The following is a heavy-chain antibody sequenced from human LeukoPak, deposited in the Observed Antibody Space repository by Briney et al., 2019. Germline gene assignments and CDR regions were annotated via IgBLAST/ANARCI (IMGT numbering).Heavy chain of an antibody. V-gene: IGHV4-59*08. J-gene: IGHJ3*02. CDR1: GGSISNHC. CDR3: ARPYPYAFDI. Sequence: SETLSLTCTVSGGSISNHCWSWIRQPPGKGLEWIGSICYSRNTNYNPPLKSRVTISGDTSKNAFSLNLRSMTATDTAVYYCARPYPYAFDIWGQGTMVNVYS. CDR2: ICYSRNT.